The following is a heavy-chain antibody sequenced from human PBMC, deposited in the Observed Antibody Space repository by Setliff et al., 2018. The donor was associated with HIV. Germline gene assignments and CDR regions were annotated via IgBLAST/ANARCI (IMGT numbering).Heavy chain of an antibody. D-gene: IGHD1-7*01. CDR3: ARGDGTKYYYYYYMDV. Sequence: SETLSLTCTVSGGSISNYYWSWIRQSPEKGLEWIGYIYIYYSGSTNYNPSLKSRVTISVDTSKNQFSLKLSSVTAADTAVYYCARGDGTKYYYYYYMDVWGKGTTVTVSS. CDR1: GGSISNYY. CDR2: IYIYYSGST. J-gene: IGHJ6*03. V-gene: IGHV4-59*01.